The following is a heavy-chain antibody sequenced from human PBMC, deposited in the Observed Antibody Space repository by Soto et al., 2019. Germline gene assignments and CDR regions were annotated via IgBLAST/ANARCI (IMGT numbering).Heavy chain of an antibody. V-gene: IGHV1-69*02. CDR3: ARSYGSGSRPFDY. D-gene: IGHD3-10*01. CDR2: IIPVLSMS. CDR1: GDTFSSYT. J-gene: IGHJ4*02. Sequence: QVQLVQSGAEVKKPGSSVKVSCKASGDTFSSYTLVWVRQAPGHGLEWVGRIIPVLSMSNSAQKFQGRVSLXXDXPTGTAYMELRSLRSDDTAVYYCARSYGSGSRPFDYWGQGTLVTVSS.